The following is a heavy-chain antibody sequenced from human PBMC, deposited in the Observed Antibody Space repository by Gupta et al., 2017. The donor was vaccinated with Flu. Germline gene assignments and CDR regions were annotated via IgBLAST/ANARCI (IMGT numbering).Heavy chain of an antibody. CDR1: GFTFSSYA. J-gene: IGHJ4*02. CDR2: ISGSGGST. CDR3: AKSRTASSSWKPSFDY. D-gene: IGHD6-13*01. V-gene: IGHV3-23*01. Sequence: EVQLLESGGGLVQPGGSLRLSCAASGFTFSSYAMSWVRQAPGKGLEWVSAISGSGGSTYYADSVKGRFTIPRDNSKNTLYLQMNSLRAEDTAVYYCAKSRTASSSWKPSFDYWGQGTLVTVSS.